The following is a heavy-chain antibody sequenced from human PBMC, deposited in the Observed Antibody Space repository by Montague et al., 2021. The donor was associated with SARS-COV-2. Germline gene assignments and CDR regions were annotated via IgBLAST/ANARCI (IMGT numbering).Heavy chain of an antibody. V-gene: IGHV2-5*02. D-gene: IGHD1-14*01. CDR3: ARRNLSFAYHCFDA. J-gene: IGHJ4*01. Sequence: PALVKPTQTLTLTCTFSGFSLSTSGVGVGWIRQPPGKALEWLALIYWDDDKRYSPSLKSRLTITKDTSKNQVVLTMTNMDPVDTATYYCARRNLSFAYHCFDAWGQGTLVTVSS. CDR2: IYWDDDK. CDR1: GFSLSTSGVG.